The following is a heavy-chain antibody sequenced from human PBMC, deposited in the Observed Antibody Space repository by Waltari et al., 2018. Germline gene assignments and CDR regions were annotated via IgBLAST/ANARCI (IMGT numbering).Heavy chain of an antibody. Sequence: QLQLQESGPGLVKPSETLSLTCTVSGGSISSSSYYWGWIRQPPGKGLEWIGSIYYSGSTYYNPSLKSRVTISVDTSKNQFSLKLSSVTAADTAVYYCAREGSRWLPDYWGQGTLVTVSS. J-gene: IGHJ4*02. CDR1: GGSISSSSYY. CDR3: AREGSRWLPDY. CDR2: IYYSGST. D-gene: IGHD5-12*01. V-gene: IGHV4-39*07.